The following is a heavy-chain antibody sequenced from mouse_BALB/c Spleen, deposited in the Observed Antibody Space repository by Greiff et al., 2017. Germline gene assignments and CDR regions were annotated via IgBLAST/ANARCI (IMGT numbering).Heavy chain of an antibody. J-gene: IGHJ2*01. CDR2: FDPENGDT. CDR3: NACGGHYFDY. CDR1: GFNIKDYY. Sequence: EVQLQQSGAELVRSGASVKLSCTASGFNIKDYYTHWLKQRPEQGLVWIGWFDPENGDTEYAPKFQGKATMTADTSSNPAFLQLSRLTYEDTAVYYCNACGGHYFDYWGQGTTLTVSS. V-gene: IGHV14-4*02.